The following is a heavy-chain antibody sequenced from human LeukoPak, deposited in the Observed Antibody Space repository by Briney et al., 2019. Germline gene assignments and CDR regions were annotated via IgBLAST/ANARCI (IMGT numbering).Heavy chain of an antibody. CDR2: IKSKVDGGTA. CDR1: GFTFINAW. D-gene: IGHD3-16*01. J-gene: IGHJ4*02. V-gene: IGHV3-15*01. CDR3: TTGIRGGEAY. Sequence: GGSLRLSCAMSGFNAASGFTFINAWMSWLRQAPGQGLEWVGRIKSKVDGGTADYAASVKGRFTISRDDSKDTLYLQLSSLQTEDTAVYYCTTGIRGGEAYWGQGTLVTVSS.